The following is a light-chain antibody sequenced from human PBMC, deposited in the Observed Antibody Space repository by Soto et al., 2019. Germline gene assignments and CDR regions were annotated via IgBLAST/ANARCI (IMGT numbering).Light chain of an antibody. Sequence: DIQMTQSPSTLSASLGDRVTITFRASQTINNWLAWFQQKPGKAPKLLISKASTLESGVPSRFSGSGSGTEFTLTISSLQPDDFATYYCQQYHIYSTFGQGTKVDIK. CDR1: QTINNW. CDR2: KAS. CDR3: QQYHIYST. J-gene: IGKJ1*01. V-gene: IGKV1-5*03.